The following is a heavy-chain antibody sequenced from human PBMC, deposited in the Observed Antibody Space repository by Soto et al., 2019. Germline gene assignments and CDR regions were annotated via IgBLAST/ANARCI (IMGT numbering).Heavy chain of an antibody. J-gene: IGHJ6*02. CDR3: ARVSNYYGMDV. Sequence: SETLSLTCTVSGGSISSYYWSWIRQPPGKGLEWIGYIYYSGSTNYNPSLKSRVTISVDTSKNQFSLKLSSVTAADTAVYYCARVSNYYGMDVWGQGTTVTVSS. V-gene: IGHV4-59*01. CDR1: GGSISSYY. CDR2: IYYSGST.